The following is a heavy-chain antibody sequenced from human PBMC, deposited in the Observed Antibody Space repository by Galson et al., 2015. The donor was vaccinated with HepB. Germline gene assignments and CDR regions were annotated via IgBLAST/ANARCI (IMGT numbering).Heavy chain of an antibody. CDR1: GFTFSSYS. CDR2: ISSSSSTI. D-gene: IGHD3-22*01. V-gene: IGHV3-48*01. Sequence: SLRLSCAASGFTFSSYSMNWVRQAPGKGLEWVSYISSSSSTIYYADSVKGRFTISRDNSKNTLYLQMNSLRAEDTAVYYCAKVRVGRGIVVVTEPFDYWGQGTLVTVSS. CDR3: AKVRVGRGIVVVTEPFDY. J-gene: IGHJ4*02.